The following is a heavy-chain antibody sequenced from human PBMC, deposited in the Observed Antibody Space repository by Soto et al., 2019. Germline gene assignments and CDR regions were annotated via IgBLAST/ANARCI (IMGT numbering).Heavy chain of an antibody. Sequence: PSETLSLTCAVSGGSFSGYYWSWIRQPPGKGLEWIGEINHSGSTNYNPSLKSRVTISVDTSKNQFSLKLSSVTAADTAVYYCARDGGQGRGVIGHYWGRGILVTVSS. D-gene: IGHD3-16*02. V-gene: IGHV4-34*01. J-gene: IGHJ4*02. CDR1: GGSFSGYY. CDR2: INHSGST. CDR3: ARDGGQGRGVIGHY.